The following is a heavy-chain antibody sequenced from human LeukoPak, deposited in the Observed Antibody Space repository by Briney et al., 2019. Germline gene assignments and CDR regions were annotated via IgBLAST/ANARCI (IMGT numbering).Heavy chain of an antibody. V-gene: IGHV4-30-2*01. Sequence: SQTLSLTCAVSGGSISSGGYSWSWIRQPPGKGLEWIGYIYHSGSTYYNPSLKSRVTISEDRSKNQFSLKLSSVTAADTAVYYCARAPPGENWFDPWGQGTLVTVSS. J-gene: IGHJ5*02. CDR3: ARAPPGENWFDP. CDR1: GGSISSGGYS. CDR2: IYHSGST. D-gene: IGHD3-10*01.